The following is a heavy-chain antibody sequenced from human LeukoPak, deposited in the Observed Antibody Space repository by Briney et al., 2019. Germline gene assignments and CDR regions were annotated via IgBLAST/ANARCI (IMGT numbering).Heavy chain of an antibody. CDR2: TDGSST. V-gene: IGHV3-74*01. D-gene: IGHD1-14*01. CDR3: ARDDYNRL. CDR1: GFIFGKSW. J-gene: IGHJ4*02. Sequence: GGSLRLSCAASGFIFGKSWMHWVRQAPGKGLVWVSRTDGSSTTYADSVKGRFSVSMDNAQNTLYLQMNSLRAEDTAVYYCARDDYNRLWGRGTLVTVSS.